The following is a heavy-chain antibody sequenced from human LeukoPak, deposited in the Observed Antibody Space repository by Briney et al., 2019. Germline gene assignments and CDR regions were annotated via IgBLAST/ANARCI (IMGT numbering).Heavy chain of an antibody. CDR1: GYTFTSYY. CDR2: ISGFNGHT. V-gene: IGHV1-18*04. CDR3: ARAWLRRKYYYYMDV. Sequence: GASVKVSCKASGYTFTSYYMHWVRQAPGHGLEWMGWISGFNGHTKYSQKSQGRVTMTTDTSTSTAYMEVRSLRSDDTAVYYCARAWLRRKYYYYMDVWGKGTTVTVSS. D-gene: IGHD5-12*01. J-gene: IGHJ6*03.